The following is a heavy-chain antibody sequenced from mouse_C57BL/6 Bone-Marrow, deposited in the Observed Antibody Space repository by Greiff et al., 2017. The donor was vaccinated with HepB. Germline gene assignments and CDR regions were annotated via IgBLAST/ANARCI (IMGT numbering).Heavy chain of an antibody. CDR1: GFTFSSYA. V-gene: IGHV5-4*01. CDR3: ARDQGDYRFAY. D-gene: IGHD2-12*01. J-gene: IGHJ3*01. CDR2: ISDGGSYT. Sequence: EVQLVESGGGLVKPGGSLKLSCAASGFTFSSYAMSWVRQTPEKRLEWVATISDGGSYTYYPDNVKGRFTISRDNAKNNLYLQMSHLKSEDTAMYYCARDQGDYRFAYWGQGTLVTVSA.